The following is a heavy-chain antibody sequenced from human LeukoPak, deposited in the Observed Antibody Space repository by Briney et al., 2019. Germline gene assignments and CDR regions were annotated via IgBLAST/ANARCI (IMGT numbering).Heavy chain of an antibody. Sequence: SETLSLTCTVSGGSISSYYWSWIRQPPGKGLEWIGHIYYSGSTNYNPSLKSRVTISVDTSKNQFSLKLSSVTAADTAVYYCARRRVGMIAPSGAFDIWGQGTMVTVSS. D-gene: IGHD3-22*01. CDR1: GGSISSYY. V-gene: IGHV4-59*08. J-gene: IGHJ3*02. CDR2: IYYSGST. CDR3: ARRRVGMIAPSGAFDI.